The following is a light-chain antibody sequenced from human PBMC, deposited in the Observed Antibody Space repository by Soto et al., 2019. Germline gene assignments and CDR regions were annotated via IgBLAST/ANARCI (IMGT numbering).Light chain of an antibody. Sequence: DIQMTQSPSTLSASVGDRVTITCRASQTITTWLAWYQQKPGQAPKFLIYAASSLQSGVPSRFSGSGSGTEFTLTISNLQPDDFATYYCQHYNSYSEAFGQGTKVDI. CDR3: QHYNSYSEA. J-gene: IGKJ1*01. CDR2: AAS. V-gene: IGKV1-5*01. CDR1: QTITTW.